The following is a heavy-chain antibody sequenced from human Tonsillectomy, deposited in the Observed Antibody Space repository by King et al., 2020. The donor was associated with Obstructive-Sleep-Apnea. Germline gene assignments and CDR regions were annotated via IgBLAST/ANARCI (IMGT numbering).Heavy chain of an antibody. CDR1: GGSISSYY. CDR3: ARSLDSSGYYYTNY. D-gene: IGHD3-22*01. CDR2: ISYSGST. V-gene: IGHV4-59*08. J-gene: IGHJ4*02. Sequence: VQLQESGPGLVKPSETLSLTCTFSGGSISSYYWSWIRQPPGEGLEWIGFISYSGSTNDNPSLKSRVTISVDTSKNQFSLKLSSVTAADTAVYYCARSLDSSGYYYTNYWGQGTLVTVSS.